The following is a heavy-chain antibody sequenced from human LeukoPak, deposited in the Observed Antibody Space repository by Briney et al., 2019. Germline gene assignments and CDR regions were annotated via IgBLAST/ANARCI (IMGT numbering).Heavy chain of an antibody. Sequence: QPGGSLRLSCAASGFTFSTYWMSWVRQAPGKGLEWVANIKHDEIEKYHVDSLKGRFTISRDNAKNSLYLQMNSLRAEDTAVYYCAGDTGALVTHFDYWGQGTLVTVSS. D-gene: IGHD5-18*01. CDR2: IKHDEIEK. CDR1: GFTFSTYW. J-gene: IGHJ4*02. V-gene: IGHV3-7*03. CDR3: AGDTGALVTHFDY.